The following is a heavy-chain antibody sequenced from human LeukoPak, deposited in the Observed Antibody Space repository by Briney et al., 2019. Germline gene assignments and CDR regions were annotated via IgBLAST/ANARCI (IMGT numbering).Heavy chain of an antibody. D-gene: IGHD5-18*01. CDR3: ARLIVDTAMVNMWYYYGMDV. J-gene: IGHJ6*02. CDR1: GGSISSYY. V-gene: IGHV4-4*07. Sequence: PSETLSLTCTVSGGSISSYYWSWIRQPAGEGLEWIGRIYTSGSTNYNPSLKSRVTMSVDTSKNQFSLKLSSVTAADTAVYYCARLIVDTAMVNMWYYYGMDVWGQGTTVTVSS. CDR2: IYTSGST.